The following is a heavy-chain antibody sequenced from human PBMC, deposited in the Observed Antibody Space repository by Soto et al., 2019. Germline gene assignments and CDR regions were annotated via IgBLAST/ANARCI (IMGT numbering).Heavy chain of an antibody. J-gene: IGHJ6*02. D-gene: IGHD6-6*01. CDR2: IDWDDDK. Sequence: SGPTLVNPTHTLTLTCTFSGFSLSTSGMCVSWIRQPPGKALEWLALIDWDDDKYYSTSLKTRLTISKDTSKNQVVLTMTNMDPVDTATYYCARMIMRYSSSSGYGMDVWGQGTTVTVSS. CDR1: GFSLSTSGMC. V-gene: IGHV2-70*01. CDR3: ARMIMRYSSSSGYGMDV.